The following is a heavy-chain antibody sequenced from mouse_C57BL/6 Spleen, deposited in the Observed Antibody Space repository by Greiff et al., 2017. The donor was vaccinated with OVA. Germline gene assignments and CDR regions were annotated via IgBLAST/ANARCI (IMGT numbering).Heavy chain of an antibody. D-gene: IGHD1-1*01. CDR2: IDPSDSYT. J-gene: IGHJ3*01. CDR3: ASRDGSSWFAY. CDR1: GYTFTSYW. V-gene: IGHV1-69*01. Sequence: QVQLQQSGAELVMPGASVKLSCKASGYTFTSYWMHWVKQRPGQGLEWIGEIDPSDSYTNYNQKCKGKSTLTVDKSSSTAYMQPSSLTSEDAAVYYCASRDGSSWFAYWGQGTLVTVSA.